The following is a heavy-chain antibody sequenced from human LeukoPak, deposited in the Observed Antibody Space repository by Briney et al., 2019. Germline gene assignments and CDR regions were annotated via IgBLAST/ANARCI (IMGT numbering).Heavy chain of an antibody. J-gene: IGHJ4*02. CDR2: ISWDGGST. V-gene: IGHV3-20*01. D-gene: IGHD1-1*01. CDR3: ARRTSVGSFDY. Sequence: GGSLRLSCAASGFTFDDYGMSWVRQAPGKGLEWVSGISWDGGSTGYADSVKGRFTISRDNAKNSLYLQMNSLRAEDTALYHCARRTSVGSFDYWGQGTLVTVSS. CDR1: GFTFDDYG.